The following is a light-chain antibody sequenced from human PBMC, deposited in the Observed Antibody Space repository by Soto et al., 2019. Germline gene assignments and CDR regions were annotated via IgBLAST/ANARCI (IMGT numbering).Light chain of an antibody. CDR2: AAS. CDR1: HSVSSSY. CDR3: QQYGSSPPWT. J-gene: IGKJ1*01. V-gene: IGKV3-20*01. Sequence: EIVLTQSPGTLSLSPGERATLSCRASHSVSSSYLAWYQQKPGQAPRLLIYAASNRATGIPDRFSGSGSGTDFTLTISRLEPEDFSVYYFQQYGSSPPWTFAQGTKVEIK.